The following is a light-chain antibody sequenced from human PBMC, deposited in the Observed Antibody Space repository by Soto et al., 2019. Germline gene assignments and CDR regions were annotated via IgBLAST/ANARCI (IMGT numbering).Light chain of an antibody. CDR1: SGHSSNA. CDR3: QAWDTGTQTHV. V-gene: IGLV4-69*01. CDR2: LKSDGSH. Sequence: QPVLTQSPSASASLGASVKLTCTLSSGHSSNAIAWHQQQPEKGPRYLMKLKSDGSHRKGDGIPDRFSGSSSGAERYLAISSLQSEDEADYYCQAWDTGTQTHVFGTGTKVTVL. J-gene: IGLJ1*01.